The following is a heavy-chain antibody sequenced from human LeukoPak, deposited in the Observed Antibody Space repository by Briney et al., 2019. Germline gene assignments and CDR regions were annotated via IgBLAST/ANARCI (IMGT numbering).Heavy chain of an antibody. J-gene: IGHJ4*02. D-gene: IGHD3-22*01. V-gene: IGHV3-30*04. CDR1: GFTFSSYA. Sequence: PGGSLRLSCAASGFTFSSYAMHWVRQAPGKGLEWVAVISYDGSNKYYADSVKGRFTISRDSSKNTLYLQMNSLRAEDTAVYYCARQENDYYDSSGYYYGSWGQGTLVTVSS. CDR2: ISYDGSNK. CDR3: ARQENDYYDSSGYYYGS.